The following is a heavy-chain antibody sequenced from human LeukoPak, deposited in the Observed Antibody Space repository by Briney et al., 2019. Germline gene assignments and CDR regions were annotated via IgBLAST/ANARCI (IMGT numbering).Heavy chain of an antibody. CDR3: AKVYVGSWYAYDH. V-gene: IGHV3-43*02. Sequence: GGSLRLSCTAFGFTFDDYAMHWVRQAPAKGLEWVSLISGDGGTTDYADSVKGRFTISRDNRRNSLYLHMNSLRTEDTALYFCAKVYVGSWYAYDHWGQGTLVTVSS. CDR2: ISGDGGTT. D-gene: IGHD6-13*01. J-gene: IGHJ4*02. CDR1: GFTFDDYA.